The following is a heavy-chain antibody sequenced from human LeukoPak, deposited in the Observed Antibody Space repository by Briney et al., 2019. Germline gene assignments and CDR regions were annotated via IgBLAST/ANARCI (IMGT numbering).Heavy chain of an antibody. D-gene: IGHD3-22*01. V-gene: IGHV4-4*07. CDR2: TYTSGST. CDR1: GGSISSYY. CDR3: AREIPYYDSSGYYFDY. Sequence: SETLSLTCTVSGGSISSYYWSWIRQPAGKGLEWIGRTYTSGSTNYNPSLKSRVTMSVDTSKNQFSLKLSSVTAADTAVYYCAREIPYYDSSGYYFDYWGQGTLVTVSS. J-gene: IGHJ4*02.